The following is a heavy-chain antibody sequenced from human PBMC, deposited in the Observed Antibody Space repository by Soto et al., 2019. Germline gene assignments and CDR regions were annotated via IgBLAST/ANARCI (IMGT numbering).Heavy chain of an antibody. Sequence: PGGFLRLSCAASVFPFSSYCMHWVRQVPGKGLEWVAVIWYDGSNKYYADSVKGRFTISRDNSKNTLYLQMNSLRAEDTAVYYCAREAVDYYYGMDGWGQGNTVTVSS. V-gene: IGHV3-33*01. J-gene: IGHJ6*02. D-gene: IGHD2-2*01. CDR2: IWYDGSNK. CDR1: VFPFSSYC. CDR3: AREAVDYYYGMDG.